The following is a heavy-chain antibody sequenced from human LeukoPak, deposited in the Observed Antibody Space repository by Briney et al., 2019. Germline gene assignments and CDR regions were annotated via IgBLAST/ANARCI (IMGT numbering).Heavy chain of an antibody. Sequence: GGSLRLSCAASGFTFSSYAMSWVRQAPGKGLEWVSAIRGSGGSTYYADSVKGRFTISRDNSKNTLYLQMNSLRAEDTAVYYCAKDLLWFGEGLDYWGQGTLVTVSS. V-gene: IGHV3-23*01. D-gene: IGHD3-10*01. CDR3: AKDLLWFGEGLDY. J-gene: IGHJ4*02. CDR1: GFTFSSYA. CDR2: IRGSGGST.